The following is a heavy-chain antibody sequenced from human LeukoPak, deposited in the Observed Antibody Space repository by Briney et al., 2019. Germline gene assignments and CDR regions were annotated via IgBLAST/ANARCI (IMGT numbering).Heavy chain of an antibody. CDR1: GGSMSSYY. CDR2: IYYSGSA. CDR3: ARHPPRTTALDAAGTDC. J-gene: IGHJ4*02. Sequence: SETLSLTCTVSGGSMSSYYWSWIRQPPGKGLEWIGHIYYSGSANYNPSLESRVTISVDTSKNQFSLRLNSVTAADTAVYYCARHPPRTTALDAAGTDCWGQGTLVTVSS. V-gene: IGHV4-59*08. D-gene: IGHD3-10*01.